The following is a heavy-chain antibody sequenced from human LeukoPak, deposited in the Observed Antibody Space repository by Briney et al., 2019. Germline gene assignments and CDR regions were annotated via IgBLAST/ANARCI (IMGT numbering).Heavy chain of an antibody. V-gene: IGHV3-48*01. CDR2: IRSSSTTI. Sequence: GGSLRLSCEDSGFTFRSYEMNWVRQAPGKGLEWVSYIRSSSTTIYYADSVKGRFTISRDNAKNSLYLQMNSLRAEDTAVYYCARAKRNGFDIWGQGTMVTVSS. J-gene: IGHJ3*02. CDR1: GFTFRSYE. CDR3: ARAKRNGFDI.